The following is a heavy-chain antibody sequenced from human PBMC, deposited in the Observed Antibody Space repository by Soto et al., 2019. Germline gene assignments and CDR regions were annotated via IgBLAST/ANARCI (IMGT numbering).Heavy chain of an antibody. CDR2: INWNGGST. CDR1: GFTFDDYG. CDR3: ARELCSGGSCYLWAFDI. V-gene: IGHV3-20*01. Sequence: GGSLRLSCAASGFTFDDYGMSWVRQAPGKGLEWVSGINWNGGSTGYADSVKGRFTISRDNAKNSLYLQMNSLRAEDTALYHCARELCSGGSCYLWAFDIWGQGTMVTVSS. J-gene: IGHJ3*02. D-gene: IGHD2-15*01.